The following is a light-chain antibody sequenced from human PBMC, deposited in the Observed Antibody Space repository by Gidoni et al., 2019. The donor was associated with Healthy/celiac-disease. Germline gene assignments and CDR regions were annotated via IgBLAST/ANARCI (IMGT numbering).Light chain of an antibody. V-gene: IGLV2-14*01. CDR3: SSYTSRTSSVV. CDR2: DVS. Sequence: QSALTQPASVSGSPGQSITISCTGTSSDVGGYNYVSWYQQFPGKAPKLMIYDVSNRPSGVSYRFSGSKSGNTASLTISGLQAEDEADYYCSSYTSRTSSVVFGGGTKVTVL. CDR1: SSDVGGYNY. J-gene: IGLJ2*01.